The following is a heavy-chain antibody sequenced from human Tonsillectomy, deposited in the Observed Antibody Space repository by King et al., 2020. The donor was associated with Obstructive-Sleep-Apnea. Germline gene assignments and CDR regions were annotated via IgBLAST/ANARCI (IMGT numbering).Heavy chain of an antibody. V-gene: IGHV1-18*01. CDR1: GYTFTSYG. J-gene: IGHJ4*02. CDR2: ITAYNGNT. CDR3: ARDRDSYASGSYADY. D-gene: IGHD3-10*01. Sequence: AQLVQSGAEVKKPGASVKVSCKASGYTFTSYGISWVRQAPGQGLEWMGWITAYNGNTNYAQKLQGRVTMTTDTSTTTAYMELRSLRSDDTAVYYCARDRDSYASGSYADYWGQGTLVTVSS.